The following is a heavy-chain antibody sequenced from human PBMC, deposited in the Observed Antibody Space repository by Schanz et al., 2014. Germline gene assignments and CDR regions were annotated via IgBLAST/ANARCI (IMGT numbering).Heavy chain of an antibody. V-gene: IGHV1-2*06. CDR3: ARDSDVSKYNLFDS. CDR2: INPNSGGT. J-gene: IGHJ5*01. Sequence: QVQLVQSGSEVKKPGASVKVSCKASGYTFTDYYIHWVRQAPGQGLEWMGRINPNSGGTNYAQKFQGRVTMTRDTSISTVYMELTRLTFDDTAIYYCARDSDVSKYNLFDSWGQGTLVTVSS. CDR1: GYTFTDYY.